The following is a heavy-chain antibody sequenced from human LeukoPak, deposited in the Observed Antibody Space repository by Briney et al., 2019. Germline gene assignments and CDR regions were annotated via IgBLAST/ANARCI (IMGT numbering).Heavy chain of an antibody. D-gene: IGHD5-18*01. CDR1: GGSISSYY. Sequence: SETLSLTCTVSGGSISSYYWSWIRQPPGKGLEWIGYIYYSGSTNYNPSLKSRVTISVDTSKNQFSLKLSSVTAADTAVYYCVRTRGYGYGYGYWGQGTLVTVSS. CDR2: IYYSGST. CDR3: VRTRGYGYGYGY. J-gene: IGHJ4*02. V-gene: IGHV4-59*01.